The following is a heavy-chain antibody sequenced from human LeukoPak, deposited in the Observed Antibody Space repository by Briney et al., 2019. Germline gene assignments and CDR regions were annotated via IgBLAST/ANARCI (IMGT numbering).Heavy chain of an antibody. Sequence: GGSLRLSCAASGFTFSSYSMNWVRQAPGKGLEWVSYISSSSSTIYYADSVKGRFTISRDNSKNTLYLQMNSLRAEDTAVYYCAKYGVTMVRGSYYGMDVWGQGTTVTVSS. CDR3: AKYGVTMVRGSYYGMDV. D-gene: IGHD3-10*01. CDR1: GFTFSSYS. J-gene: IGHJ6*02. CDR2: ISSSSSTI. V-gene: IGHV3-48*01.